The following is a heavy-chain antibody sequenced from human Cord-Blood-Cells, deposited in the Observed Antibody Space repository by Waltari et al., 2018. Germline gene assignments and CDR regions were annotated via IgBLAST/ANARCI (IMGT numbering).Heavy chain of an antibody. Sequence: QVQLQQWGAGLLKPSETLSLTCAVYGGSFSGYYWSWIRQPPGKGLEWMGEINHSGSTNYNPSLKSRVTISVDTSKNQFSLKLSAVTAADTAVYYCARHGGPLGYFDYWGQGTLVTVSS. J-gene: IGHJ4*02. V-gene: IGHV4-34*01. D-gene: IGHD3-16*01. CDR1: GGSFSGYY. CDR2: INHSGST. CDR3: ARHGGPLGYFDY.